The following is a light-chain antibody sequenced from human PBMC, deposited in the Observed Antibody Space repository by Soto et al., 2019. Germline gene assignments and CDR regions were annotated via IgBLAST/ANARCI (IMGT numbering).Light chain of an antibody. J-gene: IGKJ5*01. CDR3: QQYNKWPPIT. Sequence: EVVRTQSPATQSVSPGGRATLSFSASQSVSIKLAWYQQKPGQAPRLLIYDTSTRATGIPARFSGSGSGTEFTLTIRSLQSEDFAVYYCQQYNKWPPITFGQGTRLEIK. CDR1: QSVSIK. CDR2: DTS. V-gene: IGKV3-15*01.